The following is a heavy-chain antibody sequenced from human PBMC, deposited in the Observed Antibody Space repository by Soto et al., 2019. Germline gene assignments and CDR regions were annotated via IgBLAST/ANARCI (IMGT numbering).Heavy chain of an antibody. Sequence: GESLKISCKGSGYRFTSFWIGWVRQMPGKGLEWLGIIYPGDADIRYTPSFQGQVTMSADKSISTAYLQWSSLKASDTAIYYCARGIEMARIGWFDPWGQGXLVTVSS. V-gene: IGHV5-51*01. CDR2: IYPGDADI. CDR1: GYRFTSFW. CDR3: ARGIEMARIGWFDP. D-gene: IGHD5-12*01. J-gene: IGHJ5*02.